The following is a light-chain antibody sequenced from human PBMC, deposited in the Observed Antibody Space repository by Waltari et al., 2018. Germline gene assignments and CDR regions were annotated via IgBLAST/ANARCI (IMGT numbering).Light chain of an antibody. CDR3: QSADTDFANHVL. V-gene: IGLV3-25*03. CDR2: QDT. J-gene: IGLJ2*01. CDR1: ALPKLY. Sequence: SYDLTQPPSVSVSPGQTARITCSGNALPKLYSYWYQQKPGQAPLLLIYQDTQRASGNPERFSGSTSGTTVTCTISGVQAEDAADYYCQSADTDFANHVLFGGGTQLTVL.